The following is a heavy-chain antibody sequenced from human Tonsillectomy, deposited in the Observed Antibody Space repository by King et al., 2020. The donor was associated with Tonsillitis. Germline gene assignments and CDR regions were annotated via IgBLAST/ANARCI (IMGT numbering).Heavy chain of an antibody. J-gene: IGHJ4*02. CDR1: GYSFTSYW. Sequence: VQLVESGAEVKKPGESLRISCKGSGYSFTSYWISWVRQMPGKGLEWMGRIDSTDSYTNYSPSFQGHVTISADKSISTAYLQWSSLKASDTAMYYCASLPYCSGGSCYSGYWGQGTLVTVSS. D-gene: IGHD2-15*01. V-gene: IGHV5-10-1*03. CDR3: ASLPYCSGGSCYSGY. CDR2: IDSTDSYT.